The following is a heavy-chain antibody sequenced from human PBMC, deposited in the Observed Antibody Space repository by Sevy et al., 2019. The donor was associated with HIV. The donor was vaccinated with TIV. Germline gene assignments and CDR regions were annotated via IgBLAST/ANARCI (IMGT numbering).Heavy chain of an antibody. CDR3: AGENAWGRGYS. CDR2: IYYNGHI. CDR1: GGSITSLY. D-gene: IGHD1-26*01. V-gene: IGHV4-59*08. J-gene: IGHJ4*02. Sequence: SETLSLTCTVSGGSITSLYWNWIRQPPGKGLEWIANIYYNGHINYNPSLKSWATLSLDTSKNQFSLRLSSVTAADTAMYYCAGENAWGRGYSWGQGTLVTVSS.